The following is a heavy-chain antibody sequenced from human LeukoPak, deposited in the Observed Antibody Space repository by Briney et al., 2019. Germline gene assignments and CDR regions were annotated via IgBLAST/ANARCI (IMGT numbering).Heavy chain of an antibody. V-gene: IGHV4-4*07. Sequence: PSETLSLTCTVSGGSISSYYWSWIRQPAGKGLEWIGRIYTSGSTNYNPSLKSRVTMSVDTSKNQFSLKLSSVTAADTAVYYCAREVATVTTSPGRWFDPWGQGTLVTVSS. CDR3: AREVATVTTSPGRWFDP. D-gene: IGHD4-17*01. CDR2: IYTSGST. CDR1: GGSISSYY. J-gene: IGHJ5*02.